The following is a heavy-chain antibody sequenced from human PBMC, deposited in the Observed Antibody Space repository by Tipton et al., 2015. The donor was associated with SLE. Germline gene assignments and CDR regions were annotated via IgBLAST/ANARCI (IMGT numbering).Heavy chain of an antibody. Sequence: SLRLSCVASGFTFSSNWMSWVRQTPGKGLEWVANIKEDGSDKYYVDSVKGRFTISRDNAKNSLYLQMNSLSAEDTAVYYCARDGGSLEDYMDVWGKGTTVTVS. CDR1: GFTFSSNW. CDR3: ARDGGSLEDYMDV. J-gene: IGHJ6*03. D-gene: IGHD1-26*01. CDR2: IKEDGSDK. V-gene: IGHV3-7*01.